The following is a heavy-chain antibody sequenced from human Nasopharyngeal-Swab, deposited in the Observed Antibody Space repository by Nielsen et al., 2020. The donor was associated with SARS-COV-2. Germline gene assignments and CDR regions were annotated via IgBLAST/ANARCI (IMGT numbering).Heavy chain of an antibody. Sequence: GGSLRLSCAASGFNFSSYSMNWVRQAPGKGLEWASSINSASNYIFYADSLKGRFTISRDNAWNSLYLQMDSLRAEDTAVYYCTRDAGTDVATATTTDSDAFNIWGQGTMVIVSP. J-gene: IGHJ3*02. CDR2: INSASNYI. CDR1: GFNFSSYS. D-gene: IGHD5-18*01. CDR3: TRDAGTDVATATTTDSDAFNI. V-gene: IGHV3-21*01.